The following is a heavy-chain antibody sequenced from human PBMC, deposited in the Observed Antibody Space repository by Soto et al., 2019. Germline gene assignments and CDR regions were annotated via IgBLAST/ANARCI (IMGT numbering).Heavy chain of an antibody. CDR1: GGSISSYY. CDR3: ARGRVDTAMVYFDY. J-gene: IGHJ4*02. CDR2: IYYSGST. V-gene: IGHV4-59*01. Sequence: SETLSLTCTVSGGSISSYYWSWIRQPPGKGLEWIGYIYYSGSTNYNPSLKSRVTISVDTSKNQFSLKLSSVTAADTAVYYCARGRVDTAMVYFDYWGQGTLVTVS. D-gene: IGHD5-18*01.